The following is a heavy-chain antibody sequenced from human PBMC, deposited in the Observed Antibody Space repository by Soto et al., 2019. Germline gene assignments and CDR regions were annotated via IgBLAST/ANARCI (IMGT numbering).Heavy chain of an antibody. CDR3: ATDRGPRKLAFDI. V-gene: IGHV3-9*01. Sequence: EVQLVESGGGWVQPGRSLSLSCAASGFTFDDYAMLWVRQPPGTGLEWVAGISWNSGSIGYADSVKGRFTITRDNAKNSLYLQMNSLRAEDTALYYCATDRGPRKLAFDIWGQGTMVTVSS. CDR2: ISWNSGSI. CDR1: GFTFDDYA. J-gene: IGHJ3*02.